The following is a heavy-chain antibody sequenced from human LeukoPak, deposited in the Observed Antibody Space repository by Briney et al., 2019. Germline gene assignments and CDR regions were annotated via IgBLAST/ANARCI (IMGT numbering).Heavy chain of an antibody. CDR1: GGTFSSYA. CDR3: AREGETYSSGWYGFDY. V-gene: IGHV1-69*04. Sequence: PWASVKVSCKASGGTFSSYAISWVRQAPGQGLEWMGRIIPILGIANYAQKFQGRVTITADKSTSTAYMELSSLRSEDTAVYYCAREGETYSSGWYGFDYWGQGTLVTVSS. J-gene: IGHJ4*02. D-gene: IGHD6-19*01. CDR2: IIPILGIA.